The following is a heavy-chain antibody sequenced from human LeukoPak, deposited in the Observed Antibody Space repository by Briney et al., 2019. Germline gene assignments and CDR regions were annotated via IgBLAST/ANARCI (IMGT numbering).Heavy chain of an antibody. CDR1: GFTFSSYA. V-gene: IGHV3-23*01. CDR2: ISGSDGST. J-gene: IGHJ4*02. CDR3: ARQGTSHFDY. Sequence: HPGGSLRLSCAASGFTFSSYAMSWVRQAPGKGLEWVSAISGSDGSTYYADSVKGRFTISRDNAKNSLYLQMNSLRAEDTAVYYCARQGTSHFDYWGQGTLVTVSS.